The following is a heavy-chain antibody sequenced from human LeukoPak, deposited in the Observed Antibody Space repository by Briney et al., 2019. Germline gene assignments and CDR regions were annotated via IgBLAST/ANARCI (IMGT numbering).Heavy chain of an antibody. Sequence: TGGPLRLSCAASGFPFSSHWMHWVRQAPGKGLVWVSRIKDDGSHTNYADSVKGRFTISRDNAKNTLSLQMNSLRAEDTAVYYCARGSGIITGIDEWGQGTLVTVSS. V-gene: IGHV3-74*01. CDR3: ARGSGIITGIDE. J-gene: IGHJ4*02. CDR1: GFPFSSHW. CDR2: IKDDGSHT. D-gene: IGHD6-25*01.